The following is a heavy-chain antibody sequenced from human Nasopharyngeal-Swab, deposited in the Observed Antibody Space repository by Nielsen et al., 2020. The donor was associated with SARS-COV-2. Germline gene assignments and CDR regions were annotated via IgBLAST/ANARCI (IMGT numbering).Heavy chain of an antibody. Sequence: GESLKISCAASGFIFSSYSMHWVRQAPGKGLEWVAVISYDGSNKYYADSVKGRFTISRDNSKNTLYLQMNSLRAEDTAVYYCAKEPVSTVTTYNLLNNYGMDVWGQGTTVTVSS. D-gene: IGHD4-17*01. V-gene: IGHV3-30*18. J-gene: IGHJ6*02. CDR3: AKEPVSTVTTYNLLNNYGMDV. CDR2: ISYDGSNK. CDR1: GFIFSSYS.